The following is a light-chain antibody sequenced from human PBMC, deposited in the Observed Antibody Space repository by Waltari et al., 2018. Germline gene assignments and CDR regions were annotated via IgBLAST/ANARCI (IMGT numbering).Light chain of an antibody. J-gene: IGKJ2*01. V-gene: IGKV1-39*01. Sequence: DIQMTQSPSSLSASVGDRVTITCRASQSFSSSLNWYQQKPGKAPKLLIYAASSLQSGVPSRFSGSGSGTDFTLTISSLQPEDFATYYCQQSYSTPYTFGQGTKLEIK. CDR1: QSFSSS. CDR2: AAS. CDR3: QQSYSTPYT.